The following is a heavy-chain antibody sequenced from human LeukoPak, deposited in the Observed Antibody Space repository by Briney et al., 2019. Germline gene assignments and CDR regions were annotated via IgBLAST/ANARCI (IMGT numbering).Heavy chain of an antibody. CDR3: ARGDYGDFLPDY. CDR1: GFTFSDYY. V-gene: IGHV3-11*06. D-gene: IGHD4-17*01. J-gene: IGHJ4*02. CDR2: ISSSSSHT. Sequence: PGGSLRLSCAASGFTFSDYYMSWIRQAPGKGLEWVSYISSSSSHTNYADSVKGRFTISRDNSKNTLYLQMNSLRAEDTAVYYCARGDYGDFLPDYWGQGTLVTVSS.